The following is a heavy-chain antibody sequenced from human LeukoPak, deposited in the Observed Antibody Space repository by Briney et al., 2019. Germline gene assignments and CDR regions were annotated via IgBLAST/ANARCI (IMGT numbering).Heavy chain of an antibody. CDR1: GGTFSSYA. V-gene: IGHV1-69*01. D-gene: IGHD1-1*01. CDR3: ARSEGTEEEFDY. CDR2: IIPIFGTA. Sequence: SVKVSCKASGGTFSSYAISWVRQAPGQGLEWMGGIIPIFGTANYAQKFQGRVTITADESTSTAYMELSSLRSEDMAVYYCARSEGTEEEFDYWGQGTLVTVSS. J-gene: IGHJ4*02.